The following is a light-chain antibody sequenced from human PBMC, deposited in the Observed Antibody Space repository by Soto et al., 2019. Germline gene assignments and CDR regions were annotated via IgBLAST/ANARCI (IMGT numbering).Light chain of an antibody. J-gene: IGLJ1*01. CDR3: CSYAGSYTYV. CDR1: SSDVGGYNY. V-gene: IGLV2-11*01. Sequence: QSALTQPRSVSGSPGQSVTISCTGTSSDVGGYNYVSWYQQHQGKAPKRMIYDVTKRPSGVPDRFSGSKSGNTASLTISGLQAEDEADYYCCSYAGSYTYVFGTGTKLTVL. CDR2: DVT.